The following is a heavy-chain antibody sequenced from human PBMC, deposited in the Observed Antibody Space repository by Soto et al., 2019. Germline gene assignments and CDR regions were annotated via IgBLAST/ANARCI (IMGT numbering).Heavy chain of an antibody. CDR1: GFTFSSYA. CDR3: ARPLWSDDYNWGYFDL. D-gene: IGHD4-4*01. CDR2: TSYAGSNR. J-gene: IGHJ2*01. V-gene: IGHV3-30-3*01. Sequence: QVQLVESGGGVVQPGRSLRLSCAASGFTFSSYALHWVRQAPGKGLEWVAVTSYAGSNRYYADSVKGRFTISRDNSKNTLYRRMNSLRAEDTAVYYCARPLWSDDYNWGYFDLWGRGTLVTVSS.